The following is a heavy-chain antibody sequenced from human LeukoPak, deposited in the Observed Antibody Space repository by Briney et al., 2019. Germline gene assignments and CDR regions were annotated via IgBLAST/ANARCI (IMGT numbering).Heavy chain of an antibody. CDR2: IRYDGSNK. D-gene: IGHD3-10*01. V-gene: IGHV3-30*02. CDR1: GFTFSSYG. Sequence: GGSLRLSCAASGFTFSSYGMHWVRQAPGKGLEWVAFIRYDGSNKYYADSVKGRFTISRDNSKNTLYLQMNSLRAEDTAVYYCAKGGFDGHWYFDLCGRGTLVTVSS. CDR3: AKGGFDGHWYFDL. J-gene: IGHJ2*01.